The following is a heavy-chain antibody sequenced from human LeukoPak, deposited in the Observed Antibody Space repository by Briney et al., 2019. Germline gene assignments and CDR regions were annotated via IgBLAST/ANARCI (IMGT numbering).Heavy chain of an antibody. CDR1: GGIFSSYA. V-gene: IGHV1-69*05. CDR3: ASFGVYSSSTRHRSYFDY. D-gene: IGHD6-6*01. J-gene: IGHJ4*02. Sequence: ASVKVSCKASGGIFSSYAISWVRQAPGQGLEWMGGIIPIFGTANYAQKFQGRVTITTDESTSTAYMELSSLRSEDTAVYYCASFGVYSSSTRHRSYFDYWGQGTLVTVSS. CDR2: IIPIFGTA.